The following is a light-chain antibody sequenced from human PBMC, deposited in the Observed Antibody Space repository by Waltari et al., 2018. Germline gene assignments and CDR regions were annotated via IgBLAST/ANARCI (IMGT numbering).Light chain of an antibody. V-gene: IGLV4-69*01. J-gene: IGLJ3*02. CDR1: SGHSTNV. CDR2: VNSDGSH. CDR3: QTGGHGTWV. Sequence: QLVLTQSPSASASLGPSVKLTCTLSSGHSTNVIAWLQKRPEEGPRYLMKVNSDGSHNKGDEIPDRFSGSSSGAERYLTISSLQSEDEADYYCQTGGHGTWVFGGGTKLTVL.